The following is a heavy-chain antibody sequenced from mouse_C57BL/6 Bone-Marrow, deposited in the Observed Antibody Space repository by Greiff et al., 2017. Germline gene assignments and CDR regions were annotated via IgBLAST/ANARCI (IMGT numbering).Heavy chain of an antibody. CDR3: AREGYDYDRGFAY. V-gene: IGHV5-4*01. J-gene: IGHJ3*01. D-gene: IGHD2-4*01. Sequence: EVKVVESGGGLVKPGGSLKLSCAASGFTFSSYAMSWVRQTPEKRLEWVATISDGGSYTYYPDNVKGRFTISRDNAKNNLYLQMSHLKSEDTAMYYCAREGYDYDRGFAYWGQGTLVTVSA. CDR2: ISDGGSYT. CDR1: GFTFSSYA.